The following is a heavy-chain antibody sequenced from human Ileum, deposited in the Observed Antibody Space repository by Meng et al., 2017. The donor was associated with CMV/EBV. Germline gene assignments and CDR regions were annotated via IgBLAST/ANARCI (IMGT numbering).Heavy chain of an antibody. CDR2: ISSSSSYI. D-gene: IGHD2-2*01. CDR3: ARESKKRGIVVVPAAKNYGMDV. V-gene: IGHV3-21*01. CDR1: GFTFSSYS. J-gene: IGHJ6*02. Sequence: GESLKISCAASGFTFSSYSMNWVRQAPGKGLEWVSSISSSSSYIYYADSVKGRFTISRDNAKNSLYLQMNSLRAEDTAVYYCARESKKRGIVVVPAAKNYGMDVWGQGTLVTVSS.